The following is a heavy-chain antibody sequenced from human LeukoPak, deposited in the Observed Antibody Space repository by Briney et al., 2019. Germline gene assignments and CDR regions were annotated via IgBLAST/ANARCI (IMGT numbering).Heavy chain of an antibody. CDR3: ARVVYGYDILTGYYGPRWYFDL. Sequence: SETLSLTCTVSGGSISSYYWGWIRQPPGKGLEWIGYIYYSGSTNYNPSLKSRVTISVDTSKNQFSLKLSSVTAADAAVYYCARVVYGYDILTGYYGPRWYFDLWGRGTLVTVSS. D-gene: IGHD3-9*01. CDR1: GGSISSYY. CDR2: IYYSGST. V-gene: IGHV4-59*01. J-gene: IGHJ2*01.